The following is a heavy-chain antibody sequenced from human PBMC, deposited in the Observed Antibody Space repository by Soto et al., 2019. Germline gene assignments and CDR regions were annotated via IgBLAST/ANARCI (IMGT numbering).Heavy chain of an antibody. Sequence: QRLSCAAFGFTLSNYWMTWVRQAPGKGLEWVAYIKEDGSAKYYVDSVKGRFTISRDNAKNSLYLQMNSLRADDTAVYYCARAAYSSNSGWFVPWGQGTLVTVSS. V-gene: IGHV3-7*03. J-gene: IGHJ5*02. CDR1: GFTLSNYW. CDR3: ARAAYSSNSGWFVP. CDR2: IKEDGSAK. D-gene: IGHD6-13*01.